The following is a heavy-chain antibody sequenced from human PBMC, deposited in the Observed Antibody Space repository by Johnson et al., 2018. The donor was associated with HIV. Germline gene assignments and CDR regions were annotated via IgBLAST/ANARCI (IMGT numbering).Heavy chain of an antibody. Sequence: QVQLVESGGGVVQPGRSLRLSCAASGFTFSSYAMHWVRQAPGKGLEWVAVISYDGSNKYYADSVKGRFTISRDNSKNTLYLQMNRLRAEDTAMYYCARERYGSQAIDAFDIWGQGTMVTVSS. J-gene: IGHJ3*02. D-gene: IGHD2-15*01. CDR2: ISYDGSNK. V-gene: IGHV3-30*04. CDR1: GFTFSSYA. CDR3: ARERYGSQAIDAFDI.